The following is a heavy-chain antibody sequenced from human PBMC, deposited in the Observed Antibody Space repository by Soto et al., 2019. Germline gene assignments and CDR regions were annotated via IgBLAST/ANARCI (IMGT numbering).Heavy chain of an antibody. CDR1: GYTFSSYG. CDR2: IIPNFGTA. V-gene: IGHV1-69*13. J-gene: IGHJ4*02. CDR3: AREPRPGQGDSGYDGDY. D-gene: IGHD5-12*01. Sequence: GASVKVSCKASGYTFSSYGVSWVRQAPGQGLEWMGGIIPNFGTANYAQKFQGRVTMTADESTSTAYMELSSLRSEDTAVYYCAREPRPGQGDSGYDGDYWGQGTLVTVSS.